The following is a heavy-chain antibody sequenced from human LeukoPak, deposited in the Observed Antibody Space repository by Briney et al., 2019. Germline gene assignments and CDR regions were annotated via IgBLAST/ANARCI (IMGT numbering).Heavy chain of an antibody. D-gene: IGHD6-19*01. Sequence: GRSLRLSCAASGFTFSSYGIHWVRQAPGKGLEWVAVIWHDGSNKYYADSVKGRFTISRDNSNNTLYLQMNSLRAEDTAVYYCARAAGYSSGWPYDYWGQGTLVTVSS. CDR1: GFTFSSYG. CDR2: IWHDGSNK. V-gene: IGHV3-33*01. J-gene: IGHJ4*02. CDR3: ARAAGYSSGWPYDY.